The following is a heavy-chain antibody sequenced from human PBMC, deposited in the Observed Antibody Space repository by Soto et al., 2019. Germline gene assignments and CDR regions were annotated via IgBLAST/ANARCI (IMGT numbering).Heavy chain of an antibody. D-gene: IGHD6-19*01. Sequence: EVQLLESGGDLVQPGGSLRLSCVGSGFTFSGYPMNWVRQAPGKGLEWVSAISGSGDTTYYADSVRGRFSISRDDSTNTLSLQMNNLRVEDTAQYYCAKADGEQWLLPHLDKWGQGTLVTVS. CDR3: AKADGEQWLLPHLDK. J-gene: IGHJ4*02. CDR2: ISGSGDTT. V-gene: IGHV3-23*01. CDR1: GFTFSGYP.